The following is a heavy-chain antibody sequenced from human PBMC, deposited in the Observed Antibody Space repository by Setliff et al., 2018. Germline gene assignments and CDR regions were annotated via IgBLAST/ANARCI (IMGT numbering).Heavy chain of an antibody. CDR1: GFTFTYYP. J-gene: IGHJ4*02. Sequence: GGSLRLSCAASGFTFTYYPMHWVRQAPGKGLEWVAVIWHDGGNKYHADSVKGRFTISRDNSKNTLYLQMNSLRPEDTAVYYCARTCSGSGCYAGLESWGQGTPVTVSS. CDR2: IWHDGGNK. D-gene: IGHD2-15*01. V-gene: IGHV3-30-3*01. CDR3: ARTCSGSGCYAGLES.